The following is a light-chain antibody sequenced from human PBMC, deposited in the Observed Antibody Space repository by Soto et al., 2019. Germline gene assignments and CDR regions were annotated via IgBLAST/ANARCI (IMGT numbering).Light chain of an antibody. V-gene: IGKV1-5*03. CDR3: QQYDSYPLT. Sequence: DIQMTQSPSTLSASVGDRVTITCRASQSISSWLAWYQQKPGKAPNLLIYKASTLQSGVPSRFSGSGSGTEFTLTISSLQPDDFATFYCQQYDSYPLTVGPGTKVDIK. CDR2: KAS. CDR1: QSISSW. J-gene: IGKJ3*01.